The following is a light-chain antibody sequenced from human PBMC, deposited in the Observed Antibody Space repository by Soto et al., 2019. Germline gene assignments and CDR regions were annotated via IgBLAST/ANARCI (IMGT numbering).Light chain of an antibody. CDR3: QKCSSAPS. J-gene: IGKJ2*01. CDR2: ATS. V-gene: IGKV1-27*01. Sequence: DIQMTQSPSSLSASVGDRVTITCRAIQAIINYLAWYQQKPGKVPKLLIYATSTLQSGVPSRFSGSGSGTDFNLTISSLQPEDVATYYCQKCSSAPSFGQGTKLEI. CDR1: QAIINY.